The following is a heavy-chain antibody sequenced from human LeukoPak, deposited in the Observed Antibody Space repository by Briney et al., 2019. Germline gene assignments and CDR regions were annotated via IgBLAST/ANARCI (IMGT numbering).Heavy chain of an antibody. CDR1: GFTFSSYG. D-gene: IGHD2-2*01. J-gene: IGHJ5*02. V-gene: IGHV3-48*01. Sequence: GGSLRLSCAASGFTFSSYGMNWVRRAPGEGLEWISYMNSDSSTIYHADSVRGLFTISRGNAKNSLYLQMNSLRAEDTAVYYCARATEQEYCSTTSCSVDCWFDPWGQGTLVTVSS. CDR2: MNSDSSTI. CDR3: ARATEQEYCSTTSCSVDCWFDP.